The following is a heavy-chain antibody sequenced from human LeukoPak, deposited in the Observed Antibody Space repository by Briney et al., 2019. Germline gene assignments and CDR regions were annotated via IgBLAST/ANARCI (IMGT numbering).Heavy chain of an antibody. V-gene: IGHV4-31*03. CDR1: GGSISSGGYY. J-gene: IGHJ4*02. CDR3: ARQYYYGSGSFGY. D-gene: IGHD3-10*01. Sequence: PSQTLSLTCTVSGGSISSGGYYRSWIRQHPGKGLEWIGYIYYSGSTYYNPSLKSRVTMSIDTSKNQLSLNLTSVTAADTAVYYCARQYYYGSGSFGYWGQGTLVTVSS. CDR2: IYYSGST.